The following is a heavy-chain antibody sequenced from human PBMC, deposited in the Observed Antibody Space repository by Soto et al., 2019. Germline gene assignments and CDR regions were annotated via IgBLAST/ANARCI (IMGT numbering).Heavy chain of an antibody. Sequence: QVQLVQSGAEVKKPGALVKVSCKASGYTFTSYGISWVRQAPGQGLEWMGWISAYNGNTNYAQKLQGRVTMTTDTSTSTAYMELRSLRSDDTAVYYCARAPIVLMVYDHGMDVWGQGTTVTVSS. J-gene: IGHJ6*02. CDR1: GYTFTSYG. D-gene: IGHD2-8*01. V-gene: IGHV1-18*01. CDR2: ISAYNGNT. CDR3: ARAPIVLMVYDHGMDV.